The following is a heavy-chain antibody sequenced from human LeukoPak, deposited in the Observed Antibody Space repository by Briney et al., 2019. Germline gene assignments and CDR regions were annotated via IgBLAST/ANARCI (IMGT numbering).Heavy chain of an antibody. V-gene: IGHV4-59*01. J-gene: IGHJ3*02. CDR2: IYYSGST. CDR1: GGSISSYY. D-gene: IGHD4-17*01. CDR3: ARWGHYGDYGRAFDI. Sequence: SETLSLTCTVSGGSISSYYWSWIRQPPGKGLEWIGYIYYSGSTNYNPSLKSRVTISVDTSKNQFSLKLSSVTAADTAVYYCARWGHYGDYGRAFDIWGQGTMVTVSS.